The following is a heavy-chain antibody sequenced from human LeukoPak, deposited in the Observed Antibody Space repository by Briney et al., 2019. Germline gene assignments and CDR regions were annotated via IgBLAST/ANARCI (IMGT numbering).Heavy chain of an antibody. Sequence: GGSLRLSCAASGFTFSSYSMNWVRQAPGKGLEWVSYISSSSSTIYYADSVKGRFTISRDNAKNSLYLQMNSLRAEDTAVYYCAKGSSTTRDYFDYWGQGTLVTVSS. V-gene: IGHV3-48*04. J-gene: IGHJ4*02. D-gene: IGHD2-2*01. CDR2: ISSSSSTI. CDR3: AKGSSTTRDYFDY. CDR1: GFTFSSYS.